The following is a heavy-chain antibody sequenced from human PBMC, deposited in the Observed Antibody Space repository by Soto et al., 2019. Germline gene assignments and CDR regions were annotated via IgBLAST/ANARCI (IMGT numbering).Heavy chain of an antibody. CDR1: GYTFTNYY. CDR3: ARDLLAGDF. J-gene: IGHJ4*02. Sequence: QVQLVQSGAEVKKPGASVKVSCRASGYTFTNYYIHWVRQAPGQGLEWMAIINPMSGSTNYAQNFQGRVTLTMDTSTTTVYMDLSSLRFKDTAVYFCARDLLAGDFWGQGTLVTVSS. V-gene: IGHV1-46*01. CDR2: INPMSGST. D-gene: IGHD3-10*01.